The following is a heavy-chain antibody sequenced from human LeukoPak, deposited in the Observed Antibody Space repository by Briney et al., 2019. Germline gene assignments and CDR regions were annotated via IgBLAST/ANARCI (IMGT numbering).Heavy chain of an antibody. J-gene: IGHJ2*01. CDR3: ARDWELPTVTNPNWYFDL. D-gene: IGHD4-11*01. CDR1: GFTFSSYW. V-gene: IGHV3-74*01. Sequence: PGGSLRLSCAASGFTFSSYWMHWVRQAPGKGLVWVSRINTDGSSTSYADSVKGQFTISRDNAKNTLYLQMNSLRAEDTAVYYCARDWELPTVTNPNWYFDLWGRGTLVTVSS. CDR2: INTDGSST.